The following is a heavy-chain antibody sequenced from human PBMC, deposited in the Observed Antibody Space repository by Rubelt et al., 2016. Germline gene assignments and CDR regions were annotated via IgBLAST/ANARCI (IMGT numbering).Heavy chain of an antibody. J-gene: IGHJ3*02. D-gene: IGHD3-10*01. Sequence: EVHLVDSGGDSVQPGGALTLSCAASGFTFSLSGMTWVRQAPGKGLEWVSRVNTEGRSTTYADSVKGRFTMSRDNAKNTVFLQMDSLRAEDTAVYYCVRDSSVGAFDIWGQGTMVTVSS. CDR1: GFTFSLSG. CDR3: VRDSSVGAFDI. CDR2: VNTEGRST. V-gene: IGHV3-74*03.